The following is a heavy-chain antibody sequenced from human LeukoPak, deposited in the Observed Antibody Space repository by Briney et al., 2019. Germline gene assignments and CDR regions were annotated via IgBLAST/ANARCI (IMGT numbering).Heavy chain of an antibody. V-gene: IGHV3-30*02. CDR1: GFTFSTYG. J-gene: IGHJ4*02. Sequence: GGSLRLSCAASGFTFSTYGMHWVRQAPGKGLEWVAFIRFDGTNKYYADSVRGRFAISRDSSKNTLYLQMNSLRAEDTAVYYCAKGYCSGSCYNGLDYWGQGTLVTVSS. D-gene: IGHD2-15*01. CDR3: AKGYCSGSCYNGLDY. CDR2: IRFDGTNK.